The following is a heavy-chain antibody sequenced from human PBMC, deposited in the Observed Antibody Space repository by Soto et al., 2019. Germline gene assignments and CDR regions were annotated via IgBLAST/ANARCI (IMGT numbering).Heavy chain of an antibody. J-gene: IGHJ6*02. V-gene: IGHV4-59*01. CDR1: GDSISAYY. CDR3: ARLERTVTGYYYYYGVGV. Sequence: PSETLSLTCTVSGDSISAYYWSWIRQPPGKGLEWIGHIYNSGFTNYNPSLEGRVTISVDTSRNYFSLKVRSVTTADTAVYYCARLERTVTGYYYYYGVGVWGQGTTVTVS. CDR2: IYNSGFT. D-gene: IGHD4-17*01.